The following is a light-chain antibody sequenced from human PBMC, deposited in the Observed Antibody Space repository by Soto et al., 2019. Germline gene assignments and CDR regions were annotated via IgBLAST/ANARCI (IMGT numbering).Light chain of an antibody. V-gene: IGLV1-47*01. Sequence: QSVLTQPPSASGTPGQRVTISCSGSSSNIGSNYVYWYQQLPGTAPKLLIYRNNQRPSGVPDRFSGSKSGTSASLAISGLRSEDEADYYCAAWDDSLSGGWVIGGGTKVTVL. CDR3: AAWDDSLSGGWV. CDR1: SSNIGSNY. J-gene: IGLJ3*02. CDR2: RNN.